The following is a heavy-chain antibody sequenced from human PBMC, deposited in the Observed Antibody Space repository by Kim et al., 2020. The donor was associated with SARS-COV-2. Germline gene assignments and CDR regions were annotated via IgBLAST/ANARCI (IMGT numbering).Heavy chain of an antibody. J-gene: IGHJ4*02. Sequence: SETLSLTCTVSGGSISSSSYYWGWIRQPPGKGLEWIGSIYYSGSTYYNPSLKSRVTISVDTSKNQFSLKLSSVTAADTAVYYCARHWVDTAMVEDYWGQGTLVTVSS. D-gene: IGHD5-18*01. CDR2: IYYSGST. CDR3: ARHWVDTAMVEDY. CDR1: GGSISSSSYY. V-gene: IGHV4-39*01.